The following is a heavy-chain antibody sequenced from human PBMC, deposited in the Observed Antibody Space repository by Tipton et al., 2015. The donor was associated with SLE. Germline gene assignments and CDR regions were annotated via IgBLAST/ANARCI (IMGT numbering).Heavy chain of an antibody. Sequence: TLSLTCAVSGGSISTSNWWGWVRQAPGKGLEWIGEIHHSGSTNYNPPLKSRVTLSVDKSKNQFSLKLNSVTAADTAVYFCARGAISDFYYYGMDVWGQGTTVIVSS. V-gene: IGHV4-4*01. CDR1: GGSISTSNW. D-gene: IGHD5-12*01. CDR2: IHHSGST. CDR3: ARGAISDFYYYGMDV. J-gene: IGHJ6*02.